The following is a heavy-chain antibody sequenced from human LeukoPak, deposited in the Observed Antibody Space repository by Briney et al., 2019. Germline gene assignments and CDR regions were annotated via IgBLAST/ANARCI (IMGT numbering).Heavy chain of an antibody. CDR2: IYYSGST. CDR3: ARQTGSGLFILP. D-gene: IGHD3/OR15-3a*01. CDR1: GGSISSSSYY. Sequence: SETLSLTCTVSGGSISSSSYYWGWIRQPPGKGLEWIGSIYYSGSTYYNPSLKRRVTISVDTSKNQFSLKLSSVTAADTAVYYCARQTGSGLFILPGGQGTLVTVSS. V-gene: IGHV4-39*01. J-gene: IGHJ4*02.